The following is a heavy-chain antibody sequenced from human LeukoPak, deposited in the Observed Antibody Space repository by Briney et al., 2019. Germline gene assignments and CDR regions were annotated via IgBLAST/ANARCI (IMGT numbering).Heavy chain of an antibody. D-gene: IGHD1-26*01. CDR1: GFTFSTYA. J-gene: IGHJ4*02. CDR3: AKEWWEPTRDDYFDY. Sequence: PGGSLRLSCAASGFTFSTYAMSWVRQAPGQGLEWVSVISGSGVITYYADSVKGRFTISRDNSKNTLYLQLNSLRAEDTAVYYCAKEWWEPTRDDYFDYWGQGTLVTVSS. V-gene: IGHV3-23*01. CDR2: ISGSGVIT.